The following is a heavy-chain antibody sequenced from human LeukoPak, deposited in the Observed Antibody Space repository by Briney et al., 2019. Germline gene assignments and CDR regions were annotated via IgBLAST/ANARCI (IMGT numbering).Heavy chain of an antibody. CDR1: GFTFSSYG. CDR3: ARAADCTNGVCYLFYFDY. Sequence: PGRSLRLSCAASGFTFSSYGMHWVRQAPGKGLEWVAVIWYDGSNKYYADSVKGRFTISRDNSKNTLCLQMNSLRAEDTAVYYCARAADCTNGVCYLFYFDYWGQGTLVTVSS. D-gene: IGHD2-8*01. J-gene: IGHJ4*02. CDR2: IWYDGSNK. V-gene: IGHV3-33*01.